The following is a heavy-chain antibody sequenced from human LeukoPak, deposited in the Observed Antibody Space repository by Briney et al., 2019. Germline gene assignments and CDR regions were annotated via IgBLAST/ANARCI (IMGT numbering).Heavy chain of an antibody. J-gene: IGHJ4*02. D-gene: IGHD2-15*01. CDR1: GGSISSSSYY. Sequence: PSETLSLTCTVSGGSISSSSYYWGWIRQPPGKGLEWIGNIYYTGRTYYNPSLKSRVTISVDTSKNQFSLKLSSVTAADTAVYYCARQVVVVAATKSLDYWGQGTLVTVSS. V-gene: IGHV4-39*01. CDR3: ARQVVVVAATKSLDY. CDR2: IYYTGRT.